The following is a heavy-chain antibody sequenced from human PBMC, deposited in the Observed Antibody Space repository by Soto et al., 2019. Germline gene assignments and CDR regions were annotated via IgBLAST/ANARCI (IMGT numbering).Heavy chain of an antibody. CDR2: ISGSGGST. CDR1: GFTFSNYA. V-gene: IGHV3-23*01. CDR3: AKDQGSSWYEIDY. Sequence: EVQLLESGGGLVQPGGSLRLSCAASGFTFSNYAVTWVRQAPGKGLEWVSTISGSGGSTYYEDSVKGRFTISRDNSKNTLYLQMPSLRAEDTAVYYCAKDQGSSWYEIDYWGQGTLVTVSA. D-gene: IGHD6-13*01. J-gene: IGHJ4*02.